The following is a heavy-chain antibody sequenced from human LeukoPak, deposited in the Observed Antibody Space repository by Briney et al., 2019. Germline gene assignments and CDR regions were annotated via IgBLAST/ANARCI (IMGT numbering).Heavy chain of an antibody. CDR3: AREAVAGQGIIDY. J-gene: IGHJ4*02. CDR2: IYYSGGT. CDR1: GGSISSGGYY. D-gene: IGHD6-19*01. V-gene: IGHV4-31*03. Sequence: PSQTLSLTCTVSGGSISSGGYYWSWIRQHPGKGLEWIGYIYYSGGTYYNPSLKSRVTISVDTSKNQFSLKLSSVTAADTAVYYCAREAVAGQGIIDYWGQGTLVTVSS.